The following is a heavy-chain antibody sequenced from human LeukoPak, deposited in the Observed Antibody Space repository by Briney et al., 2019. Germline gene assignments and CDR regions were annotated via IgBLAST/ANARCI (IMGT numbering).Heavy chain of an antibody. Sequence: GASVKVSCKASGYTFTGYYMHWVRQAPGQGLEWMGWINPNSGGTNYAQKFQGWVTMTRDTSISTAYMELSRLRSDDTAVYYCAREDPSLLWFGEDPPRGWFDPWGQGTLVTVSS. D-gene: IGHD3-10*01. J-gene: IGHJ5*02. V-gene: IGHV1-2*04. CDR1: GYTFTGYY. CDR2: INPNSGGT. CDR3: AREDPSLLWFGEDPPRGWFDP.